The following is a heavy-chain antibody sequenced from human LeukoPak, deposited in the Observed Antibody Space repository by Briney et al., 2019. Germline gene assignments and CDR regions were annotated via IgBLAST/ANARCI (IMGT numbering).Heavy chain of an antibody. V-gene: IGHV3-21*01. CDR1: GFTFCSYS. CDR2: ISSSSRYI. J-gene: IGHJ4*02. Sequence: GGSLRLSCSASGFTFCSYSMNWVRQAPGKGLEWVSSISSSSRYIYYADSVRGRFTSYRDNAKHTLYLQMNSLRAEDTAVYYCAREPRTLTPFDYWAQGTLDSVSS. CDR3: AREPRTLTPFDY. D-gene: IGHD3/OR15-3a*01.